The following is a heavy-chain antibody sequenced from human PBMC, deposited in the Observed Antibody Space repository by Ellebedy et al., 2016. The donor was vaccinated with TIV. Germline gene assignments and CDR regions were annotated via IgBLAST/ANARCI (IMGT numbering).Heavy chain of an antibody. V-gene: IGHV3-7*01. D-gene: IGHD6-19*01. CDR2: LQQEGTEK. CDR1: GFAFSTYW. J-gene: IGHJ4*02. Sequence: GESLKISCAASGFAFSTYWMSWVRQAPGKGLEWVANLQQEGTEKNYVDSVKGRFTISRDNAKNSVYLQMNSLRAEDTAVYYCARGRGWYPYFDYWGQGTLVTVSS. CDR3: ARGRGWYPYFDY.